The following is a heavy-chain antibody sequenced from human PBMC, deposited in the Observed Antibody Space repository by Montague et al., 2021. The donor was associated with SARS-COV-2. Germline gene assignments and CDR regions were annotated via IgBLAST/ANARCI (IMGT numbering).Heavy chain of an antibody. CDR1: GGSISSYY. V-gene: IGHV4-59*08. CDR2: IYYSGST. J-gene: IGHJ4*02. D-gene: IGHD3-10*01. Sequence: SETLSLTCTVSGGSISSYYWSWIRQPPGKGLEWIGYIYYSGSTNYNPSLKSRVTISVDTSKNQFSLKLSSVTAADTAVYYCARHKKRLWFGELLFDYWGQGTPVTVSS. CDR3: ARHKKRLWFGELLFDY.